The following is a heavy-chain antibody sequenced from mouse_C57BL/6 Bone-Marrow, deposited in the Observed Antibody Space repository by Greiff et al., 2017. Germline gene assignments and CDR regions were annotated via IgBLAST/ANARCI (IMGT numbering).Heavy chain of an antibody. D-gene: IGHD1-1*01. J-gene: IGHJ2*01. CDR2: IYPGSGST. V-gene: IGHV1-55*01. CDR1: GYTFTSYW. CDR3: ARRITTVVAYYFDY. Sequence: LQQPGAELVKPGASVKMSCKASGYTFTSYWITWVKQRPGQGLEWIGDIYPGSGSTNYNEKFKSKATLTVDTSSSTAYMQLSSLTSEDSAVYYCARRITTVVAYYFDYWGQGTTLTVSS.